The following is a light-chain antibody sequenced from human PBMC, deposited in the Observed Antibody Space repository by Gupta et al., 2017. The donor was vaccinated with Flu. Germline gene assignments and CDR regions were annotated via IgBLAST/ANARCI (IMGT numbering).Light chain of an antibody. V-gene: IGKV3-15*01. CDR2: GAS. Sequence: EIVMTQSPATLSVSPGERATLSCRASQSVNSNLAWYQQKPGQAPRLLIYGASASATGIPARFSGSWSGIEFTLTMSSRQSEDFAVYSFQHYNNWPPSSFGQGTKLEI. CDR1: QSVNSN. CDR3: QHYNNWPPSS. J-gene: IGKJ2*03.